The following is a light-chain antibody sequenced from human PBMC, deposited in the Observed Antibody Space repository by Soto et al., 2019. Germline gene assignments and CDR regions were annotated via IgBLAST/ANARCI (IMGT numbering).Light chain of an antibody. CDR3: QQHNNWPLT. CDR2: GAS. V-gene: IGKV3-20*01. CDR1: QSVSNNY. Sequence: EIVLTQSPGTLSLSPGERATLSCRASQSVSNNYLAWYQQKPGQAPRLLIYGASNRATGIPDRFSGSGSGTDFTLTISRLEPEDFAVYYCQQHNNWPLTFGGGTKV. J-gene: IGKJ4*01.